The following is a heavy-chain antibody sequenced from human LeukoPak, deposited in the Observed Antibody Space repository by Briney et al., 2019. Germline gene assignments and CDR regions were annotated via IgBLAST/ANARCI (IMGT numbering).Heavy chain of an antibody. J-gene: IGHJ3*02. Sequence: PVASVKVSCKASGYTFTSYDINWVRQAPGQGLEWMGWINPNSGGTNYAQKFQGRVTMTRDTSISTAYMELSRLRSDDTAVYYCARDFPYYDFWSGCSDIWGQGTMVTVSS. V-gene: IGHV1-2*02. CDR1: GYTFTSYD. CDR2: INPNSGGT. D-gene: IGHD3-3*01. CDR3: ARDFPYYDFWSGCSDI.